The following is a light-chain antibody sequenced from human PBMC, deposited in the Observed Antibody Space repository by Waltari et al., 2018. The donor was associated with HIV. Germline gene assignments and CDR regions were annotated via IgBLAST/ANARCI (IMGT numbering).Light chain of an antibody. V-gene: IGKV3-20*01. CDR2: GAS. J-gene: IGKJ1*01. CDR1: QSVSSSY. CDR3: QQYGSPKT. Sequence: EIVLTQSPGTLSLSPGERATLSCRASQSVSSSYLAWYQQKPGQAPRLLIYGASSRATGIPDRFSGSGSGTDFTLTISRLEPEDFAVYYCQQYGSPKTFGQGTNVEIK.